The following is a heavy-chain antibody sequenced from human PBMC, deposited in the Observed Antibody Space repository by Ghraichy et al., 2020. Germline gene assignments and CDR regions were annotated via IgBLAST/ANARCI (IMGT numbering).Heavy chain of an antibody. Sequence: SETLSLTCTVSGGSISSSNYYWGWIRQPPGKGLEWIGSIYYSGSTYYNPSLKSRVTISVDTSKNQFSLKLSSVTAADTAVYYCARSLRAGYNYAINWFDPWGQGTLVTVSS. J-gene: IGHJ5*02. CDR2: IYYSGST. CDR3: ARSLRAGYNYAINWFDP. V-gene: IGHV4-39*01. CDR1: GGSISSSNYY. D-gene: IGHD1-1*01.